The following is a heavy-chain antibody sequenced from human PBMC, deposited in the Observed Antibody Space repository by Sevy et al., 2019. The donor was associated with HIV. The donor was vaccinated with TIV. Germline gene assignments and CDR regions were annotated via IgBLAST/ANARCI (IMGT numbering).Heavy chain of an antibody. J-gene: IGHJ6*02. CDR1: GFTFSSYG. CDR2: IRYYGSNK. Sequence: GGSLRLSCAASGFTFSSYGMHWVRQAPGKGLEWVAFIRYYGSNKYYADSVKGRFTISRDNSKNTLYLQMNSLRAEDTAVYYCAKDIGSWDYYGMDVWGQGTTVTVSS. D-gene: IGHD1-26*01. CDR3: AKDIGSWDYYGMDV. V-gene: IGHV3-30*02.